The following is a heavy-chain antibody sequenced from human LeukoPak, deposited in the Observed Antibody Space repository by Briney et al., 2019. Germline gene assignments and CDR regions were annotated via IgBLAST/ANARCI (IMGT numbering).Heavy chain of an antibody. J-gene: IGHJ5*02. CDR2: VYHSGST. D-gene: IGHD3-10*01. Sequence: SETLSLTCIVSGYSISSGYYWGWTRQPPGKGLEWIGSVYHSGSTNYNPSLKSRVTISVDTSKNQFSLKLSSVTAADTAVYYCARRLAYYYGSGSKNWFDPWGQGTLVTVSS. CDR3: ARRLAYYYGSGSKNWFDP. CDR1: GYSISSGYY. V-gene: IGHV4-38-2*02.